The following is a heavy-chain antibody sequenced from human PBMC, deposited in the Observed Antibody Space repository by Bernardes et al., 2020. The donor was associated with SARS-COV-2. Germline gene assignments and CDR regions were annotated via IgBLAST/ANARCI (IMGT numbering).Heavy chain of an antibody. CDR3: GRGDYGFDY. V-gene: IGHV3-21*01. Sequence: GGSLRLSCAASGFTFRASNMNWVRQAPGKGLEWVSSISSSSSYIYYADSVRGRFTISRDNAKNSLYLQMNSLRAEDTAVYYCGRGDYGFDYWGQGTLVTGSA. CDR2: ISSSSSYI. J-gene: IGHJ4*02. CDR1: GFTFRASN. D-gene: IGHD4-17*01.